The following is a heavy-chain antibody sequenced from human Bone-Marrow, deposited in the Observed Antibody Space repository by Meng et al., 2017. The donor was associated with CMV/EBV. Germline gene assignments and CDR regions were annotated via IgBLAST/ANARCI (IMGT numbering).Heavy chain of an antibody. V-gene: IGHV3-33*03. D-gene: IGHD1-26*01. J-gene: IGHJ4*02. CDR3: AKDLAEWELRRGSIDY. CDR2: IWYDGSNE. Sequence: GGSLRLSCAASGLTFSRYGMHWVRQAPGKGLEWVAVIWYDGSNEHYADSVKGRFTISRDNSKSTLYLQMNSLRVEDTGVYYCAKDLAEWELRRGSIDYWGQGTLVTGYS. CDR1: GLTFSRYG.